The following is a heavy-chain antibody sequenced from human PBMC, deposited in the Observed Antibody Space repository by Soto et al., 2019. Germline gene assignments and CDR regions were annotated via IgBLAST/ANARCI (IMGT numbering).Heavy chain of an antibody. CDR2: IKQDGSEK. V-gene: IGHV3-7*01. J-gene: IGHJ6*02. CDR3: ARDGYGMDV. Sequence: EVQLVESGGGLVQPGGSLRLSCAASGFTFSSYWMSWVRQAPGKGLEWVANIKQDGSEKYYVDSGKGRFTISRDNAKNSLDRQMNSLRAEDTAVYYCARDGYGMDVWGQGTTVTVSS. CDR1: GFTFSSYW.